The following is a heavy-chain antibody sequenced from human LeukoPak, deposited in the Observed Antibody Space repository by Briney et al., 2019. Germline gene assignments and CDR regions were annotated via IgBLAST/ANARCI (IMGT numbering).Heavy chain of an antibody. CDR1: GYTFTGYY. CDR2: INPNSGGT. CDR3: ARREVAAGGYYGMDV. Sequence: ASVKVSCKASGYTFTGYYMHWVRQAPGQGLEWMGWINPNSGGTNYAQKFQGWVTMTRDTSISTAYMELSRLRSDDTAVYYCARREVAAGGYYGMDVWGQGTTVTVSS. D-gene: IGHD2-15*01. V-gene: IGHV1-2*04. J-gene: IGHJ6*02.